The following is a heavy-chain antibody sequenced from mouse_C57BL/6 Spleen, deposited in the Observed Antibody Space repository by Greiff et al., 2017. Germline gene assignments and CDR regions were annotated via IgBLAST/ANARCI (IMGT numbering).Heavy chain of an antibody. Sequence: QVQLQQSGAELVKPGASVKISCKASGYAFSSYWMNWVKQRPGKGLEWIGQIYPGDGDTNYNGKFKGKATLTADKSSSPAYMQLSSLTSEDSAVYFCAREGSSTPAWFAYWGQGTLVTVSA. J-gene: IGHJ3*01. CDR1: GYAFSSYW. V-gene: IGHV1-80*01. D-gene: IGHD1-1*01. CDR3: AREGSSTPAWFAY. CDR2: IYPGDGDT.